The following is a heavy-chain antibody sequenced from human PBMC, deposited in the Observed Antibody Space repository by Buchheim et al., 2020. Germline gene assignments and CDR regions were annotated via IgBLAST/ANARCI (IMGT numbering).Heavy chain of an antibody. CDR1: GGSFSGYY. J-gene: IGHJ4*02. CDR3: ARVEVVGATWGGNIDY. CDR2: IYYSGST. Sequence: QVQLQQWGAGLLKPSETLSLTCAVYGGSFSGYYWSWIRQPPGKGLEWIGYIYYSGSTYYNPSLKSRVTISVDTSKNQFSLKLSSVTAADTAVYYCARVEVVGATWGGNIDYWGQGTL. D-gene: IGHD1-26*01. V-gene: IGHV4-34*01.